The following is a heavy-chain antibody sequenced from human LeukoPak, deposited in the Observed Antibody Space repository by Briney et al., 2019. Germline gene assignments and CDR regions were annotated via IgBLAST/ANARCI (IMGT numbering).Heavy chain of an antibody. CDR1: GFTFSSNW. V-gene: IGHV3-7*01. CDR3: ARANNSSWHN. CDR2: IKPDGSAQ. Sequence: GGSLRLSCATSGFTFSSNWMSWVRHAPGRGLEWVANIKPDGSAQYYAASVKGRFTVSRDNAKNSVYLQMNSLRVEDTAVYYCARANNSSWHNWGQGTLVTVSA. J-gene: IGHJ4*02. D-gene: IGHD6-13*01.